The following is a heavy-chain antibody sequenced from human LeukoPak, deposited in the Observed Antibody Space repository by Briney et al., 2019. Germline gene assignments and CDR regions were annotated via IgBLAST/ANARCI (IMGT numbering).Heavy chain of an antibody. CDR3: ARVLFRVSRYCGLDV. CDR2: INEVEGEQ. Sequence: GGSLRLSCAVSGFNFGTYWMTWVRQAPGKGLEWVANINEVEGEQHYADAVKGRFSISRDNAKNSVYLQMDSLRDEDTGVYFCARVLFRVSRYCGLDVWGQGTTVSVFS. CDR1: GFNFGTYW. J-gene: IGHJ6*02. D-gene: IGHD6-6*01. V-gene: IGHV3-7*01.